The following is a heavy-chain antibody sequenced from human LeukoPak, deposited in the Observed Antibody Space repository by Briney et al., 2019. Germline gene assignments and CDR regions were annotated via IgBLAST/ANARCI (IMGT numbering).Heavy chain of an antibody. J-gene: IGHJ6*02. CDR1: GFSFSSYA. D-gene: IGHD6-6*01. CDR2: ISGDGTRT. Sequence: PGGSLRLSCAASGFSFSSYAMTWARQAPVKGLEWVSAISGDGTRTYYADSVKGRFTISRDNSKNTLYLQMNSLRAEDTAVYYCARDQGSSHAYYYYGMDVWGQGTTVTVSS. V-gene: IGHV3-23*01. CDR3: ARDQGSSHAYYYYGMDV.